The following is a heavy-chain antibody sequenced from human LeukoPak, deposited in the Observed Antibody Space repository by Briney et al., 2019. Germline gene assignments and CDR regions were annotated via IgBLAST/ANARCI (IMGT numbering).Heavy chain of an antibody. CDR2: IDPTDSYT. V-gene: IGHV5-10-1*01. J-gene: IGHJ6*02. CDR3: ARGPSGLDV. CDR1: GYSFTSYS. Sequence: GESLTISCQGSGYSFTSYSTIWVRQMPGKDLEWMARIDPTDSYTNYSPSFQGHVTISADTSISTAYLQWSSLKASDTAMYYCARGPSGLDVWGQGTPVTVSS.